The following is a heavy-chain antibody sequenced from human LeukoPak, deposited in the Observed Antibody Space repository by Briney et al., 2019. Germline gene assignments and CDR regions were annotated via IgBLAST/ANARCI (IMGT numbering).Heavy chain of an antibody. D-gene: IGHD5-12*01. CDR3: ARGLIVAALDY. Sequence: SETLSLTCTVSGGSISSYYWSWIRQPPGKGPEWIGYIYYSGSTNYNPSLKSRVTISVDTSKNQFSLKLSSVTAADTAVYYCARGLIVAALDYWGQGTLVTVSS. CDR1: GGSISSYY. J-gene: IGHJ4*02. V-gene: IGHV4-59*01. CDR2: IYYSGST.